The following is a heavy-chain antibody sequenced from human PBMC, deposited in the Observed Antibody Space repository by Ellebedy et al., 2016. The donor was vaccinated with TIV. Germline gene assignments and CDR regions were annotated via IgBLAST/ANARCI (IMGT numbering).Heavy chain of an antibody. Sequence: PSETLSLTCAVNGGSLRHYYWSWVRQAPGKGLEWVANIKQDGSEKYYVDSVKGRFTISRDNAKNSLYLQMNSLRAEDTAVYYCTRDVGYVAGTGGYWGQGTLVTVSS. D-gene: IGHD6-19*01. V-gene: IGHV3-7*04. CDR3: TRDVGYVAGTGGY. CDR2: IKQDGSEK. CDR1: GGSLRHYY. J-gene: IGHJ4*02.